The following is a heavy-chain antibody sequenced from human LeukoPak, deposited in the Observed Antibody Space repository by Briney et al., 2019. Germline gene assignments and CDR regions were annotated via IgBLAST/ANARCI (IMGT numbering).Heavy chain of an antibody. CDR1: GGSISSGSYY. J-gene: IGHJ4*02. D-gene: IGHD5-12*01. Sequence: SETLSLTCTVSGGSISSGSYYWSWIRQPAGKGLEWIGRIYTSGSTNYNPSLKSRVTISVDTSKNQFSLKLSSVTAADTAVYYCARGGWLRWFLSKLGFDYWGQGTLVTVSS. CDR3: ARGGWLRWFLSKLGFDY. CDR2: IYTSGST. V-gene: IGHV4-61*02.